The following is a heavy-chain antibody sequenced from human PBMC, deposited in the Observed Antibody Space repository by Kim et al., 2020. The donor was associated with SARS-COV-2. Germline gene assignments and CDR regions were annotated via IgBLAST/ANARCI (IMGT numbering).Heavy chain of an antibody. CDR2: IYYSGST. Sequence: SETLSLTCTVSGGSISSYYWSWIRQPPGKGLEWIGYIYYSGSTNYNPSLKSRVTISVDTSKNQFSLKLSSVTAADTAVYYCARSIAVAVIWFDPWGQGTLVTVSS. V-gene: IGHV4-59*01. J-gene: IGHJ5*02. CDR3: ARSIAVAVIWFDP. D-gene: IGHD6-19*01. CDR1: GGSISSYY.